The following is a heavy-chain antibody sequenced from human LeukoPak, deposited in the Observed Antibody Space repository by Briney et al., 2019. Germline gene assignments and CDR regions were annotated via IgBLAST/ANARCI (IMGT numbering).Heavy chain of an antibody. D-gene: IGHD5-18*01. CDR1: GFTFSSYA. J-gene: IGHJ4*02. V-gene: IGHV3-30*04. CDR3: ARGYSYGSQPGYFDY. CDR2: ISYDGSNK. Sequence: PGGSLTLSCAASGFTFSSYAMHWFRQAPSKGLDWVGLISYDGSNKYYADSVKGRFTISRDNSKNTLYLQMNSLRAEDTAVYYCARGYSYGSQPGYFDYWGQGTLVTVSS.